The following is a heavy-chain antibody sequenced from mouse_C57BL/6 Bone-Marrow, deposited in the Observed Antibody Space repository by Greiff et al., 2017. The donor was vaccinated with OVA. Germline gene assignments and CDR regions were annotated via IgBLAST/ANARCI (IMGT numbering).Heavy chain of an antibody. CDR1: GFTFSSYA. Sequence: EVQVVESGGGLVKPGGSLKLSCAASGFTFSSYAMPWVRQTPEKRLEWVATISDGGSYTYYPDNVKGRFTISRDNAKNNLYLQMSHMKYEHTAMDYCAREGGKFYYGYYNYALDYWGQGTSVTVAS. CDR3: AREGGKFYYGYYNYALDY. D-gene: IGHD2-3*01. V-gene: IGHV5-4*01. J-gene: IGHJ4*01. CDR2: ISDGGSYT.